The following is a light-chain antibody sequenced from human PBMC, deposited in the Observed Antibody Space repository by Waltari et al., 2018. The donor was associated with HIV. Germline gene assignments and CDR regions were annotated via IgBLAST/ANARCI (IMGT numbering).Light chain of an antibody. Sequence: QSALTQPPSASGSPGQSVTISCAGTSSDIGLYNFVSWYQHHPGKAPKLMISEVSRWPSGVPDRFSGSKSGNTASLTVSGLQAEDEAAYYCFSYAGNNYLLFGGGTKLTVL. J-gene: IGLJ2*01. CDR1: SSDIGLYNF. CDR2: EVS. CDR3: FSYAGNNYLL. V-gene: IGLV2-8*01.